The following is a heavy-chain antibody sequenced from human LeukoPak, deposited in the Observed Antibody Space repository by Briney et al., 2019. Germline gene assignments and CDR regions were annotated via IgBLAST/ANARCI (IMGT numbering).Heavy chain of an antibody. D-gene: IGHD3-9*01. J-gene: IGHJ6*02. CDR2: ISAYNGNT. CDR1: GYTFTSYG. Sequence: VASVKVSCKASGYTFTSYGISWVRQAPGQGLEWVGWISAYNGNTNYAQKLQGRVTMTTDTSTSTAYMELRSLRSDDTAVYYCARDRHDILTGYLLYYYYGMDVWGQGTTVTVSS. CDR3: ARDRHDILTGYLLYYYYGMDV. V-gene: IGHV1-18*01.